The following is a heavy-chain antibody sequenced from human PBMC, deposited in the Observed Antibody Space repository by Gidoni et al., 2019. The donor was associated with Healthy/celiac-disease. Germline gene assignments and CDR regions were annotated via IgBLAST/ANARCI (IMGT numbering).Heavy chain of an antibody. V-gene: IGHV1-24*01. D-gene: IGHD3-22*01. CDR3: ATVVHDSSGDYRWFDP. CDR1: GYTLTELS. Sequence: QVQLVQSGAEVMKPWASVKVSCYVSGYTLTELSMHWVRQAPGKGLEWMGGFVPEDGETSYGQKSQGRVTMTEDTSTDTADMELSSLRSEDTAVYYCATVVHDSSGDYRWFDPWGQGTLVTVSS. CDR2: FVPEDGET. J-gene: IGHJ5*02.